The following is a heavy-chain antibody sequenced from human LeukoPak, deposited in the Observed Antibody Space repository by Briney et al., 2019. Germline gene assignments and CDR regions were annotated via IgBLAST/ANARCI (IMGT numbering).Heavy chain of an antibody. V-gene: IGHV4-34*01. Sequence: PSETLSLTCAVYGGSFSGYYWSWIRQPPGEGLEWIGEINHSGSTNYNPSLKSRVTISVDTSKNQFSLKLSSVTAADTAVYYCARVQNRQWLSIWGQGTMVTVSS. CDR2: INHSGST. D-gene: IGHD6-19*01. CDR1: GGSFSGYY. CDR3: ARVQNRQWLSI. J-gene: IGHJ3*02.